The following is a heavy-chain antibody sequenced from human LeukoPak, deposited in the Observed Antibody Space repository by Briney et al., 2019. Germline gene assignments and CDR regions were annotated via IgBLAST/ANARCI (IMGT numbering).Heavy chain of an antibody. D-gene: IGHD3-3*01. V-gene: IGHV3-30-3*01. CDR3: ARDPGRSVEWSLYYFDY. CDR2: ISYDGSNK. CDR1: GFTFSSYA. J-gene: IGHJ4*02. Sequence: GGSLRLSCAASGFTFSSYAMHWVRQAPGKGLEWVAVISYDGSNKYYADSVKGRFTISRDNSKNTLYLQMNSLRAEDTAVYYCARDPGRSVEWSLYYFDYWGQGTLVTISS.